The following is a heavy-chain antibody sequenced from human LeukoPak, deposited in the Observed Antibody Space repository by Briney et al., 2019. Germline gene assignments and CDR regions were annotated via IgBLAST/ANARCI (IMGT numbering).Heavy chain of an antibody. CDR1: GFTFSSYG. Sequence: PGGSLRLSCAASGFTFSSYGMSWVRQAPGKGLEWVSAISGSGGSTYYADSVKGRFTISRDNSNNTLYLQVSSLRPEDTAIYYCAKDGTDYGRNSYDWFFDLWGRGTLVTVSS. D-gene: IGHD4-23*01. J-gene: IGHJ2*01. CDR2: ISGSGGST. V-gene: IGHV3-23*01. CDR3: AKDGTDYGRNSYDWFFDL.